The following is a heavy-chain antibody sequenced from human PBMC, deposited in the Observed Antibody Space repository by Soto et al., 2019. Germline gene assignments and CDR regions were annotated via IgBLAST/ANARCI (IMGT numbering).Heavy chain of an antibody. CDR1: GGSINSYY. D-gene: IGHD1-26*01. CDR3: ARHYIAGAYSYFDN. J-gene: IGHJ4*02. Sequence: SETLSLTCSVSGGSINSYYWSWIRQPPGKGLEWIGYISYSGGTNYNPSLKSRVTISVDTSKNQFSLRLSSVTAADTAVYYCARHYIAGAYSYFDNPGQGTLVTVPS. V-gene: IGHV4-59*08. CDR2: ISYSGGT.